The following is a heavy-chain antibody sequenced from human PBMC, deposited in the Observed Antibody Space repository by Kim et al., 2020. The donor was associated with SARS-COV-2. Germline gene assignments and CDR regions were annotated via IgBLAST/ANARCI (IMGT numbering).Heavy chain of an antibody. D-gene: IGHD3-22*01. CDR3: ARDLKKTRYHDIASAYPDS. Sequence: ASVKVSCKASGYTFTDYYIHWVRQAPGQGLEWMGWINPNTGGTNYAQSFQDRVTMTRDTSISTAYMELSGLRSDDTAVFYCARDLKKTRYHDIASAYPDSGGQGTLVTVSS. V-gene: IGHV1-2*02. CDR1: GYTFTDYY. J-gene: IGHJ4*02. CDR2: INPNTGGT.